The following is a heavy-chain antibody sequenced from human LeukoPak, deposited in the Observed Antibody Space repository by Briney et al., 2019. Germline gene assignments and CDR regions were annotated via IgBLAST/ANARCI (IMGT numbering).Heavy chain of an antibody. CDR3: AKDLSSSGYDLDY. D-gene: IGHD5-12*01. J-gene: IGHJ4*02. V-gene: IGHV3-30*18. CDR1: GFTFSSYG. CDR2: ISDDGSSE. Sequence: GRSLRLSCAASGFTFSSYGMHWVRQAPGKGLEWVAVISDDGSSEYYADSVKGRFTISRDNSKNTLFLQMNGLRAEDTAMYYCAKDLSSSGYDLDYWGQGTLVTVSS.